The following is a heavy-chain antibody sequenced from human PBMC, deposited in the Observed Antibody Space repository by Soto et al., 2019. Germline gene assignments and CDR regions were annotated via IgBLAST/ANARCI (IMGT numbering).Heavy chain of an antibody. D-gene: IGHD3-3*01. CDR2: INAGNGNT. CDR1: GYTFTSYA. J-gene: IGHJ6*03. V-gene: IGHV1-3*01. CDR3: ARVSPFWSGYYPYYMDF. Sequence: GASVKVSCKASGYTFTSYAMHWVRQAPGQRLEWMGWINAGNGNTKYSQKFQGRVTITRDTSASTAYMELSSLRSEDTAVYYCARVSPFWSGYYPYYMDFWGKGTTVTVSS.